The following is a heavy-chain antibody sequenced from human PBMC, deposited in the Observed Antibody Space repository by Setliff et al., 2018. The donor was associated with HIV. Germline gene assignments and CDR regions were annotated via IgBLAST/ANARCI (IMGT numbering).Heavy chain of an antibody. CDR1: GYSISSGYY. V-gene: IGHV4-38-2*02. CDR2: IYHSGFT. D-gene: IGHD3-10*01. Sequence: PSETLSLTCTVSGYSISSGYYWGWIRLPPGKGLEWIGDIYHSGFTIYNPSLKSRVTLSLDTSRNQFSLKLSSVTAADTAVYYCAPRHHKYGFLWGQGTLVTVSS. J-gene: IGHJ4*02. CDR3: APRHHKYGFL.